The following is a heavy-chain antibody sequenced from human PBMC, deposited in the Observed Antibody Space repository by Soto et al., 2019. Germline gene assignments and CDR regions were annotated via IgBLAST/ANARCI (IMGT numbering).Heavy chain of an antibody. CDR1: RGTFRGYA. CDR2: ILPTSVTP. CDR3: ARGYDVNSELDY. D-gene: IGHD3-22*01. Sequence: QVQLVQSGAEVKKPGSSVKVSCQASRGTFRGYAISWVRQAPGQGLEWLGGILPTSVTPNYAQKFQGRVTLTADESTNTAFLELRSLRSADTAVYYCARGYDVNSELDYWGQGTLVTVSS. V-gene: IGHV1-69*01. J-gene: IGHJ4*02.